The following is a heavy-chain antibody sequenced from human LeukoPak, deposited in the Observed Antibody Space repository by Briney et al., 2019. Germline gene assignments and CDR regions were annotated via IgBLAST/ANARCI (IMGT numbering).Heavy chain of an antibody. CDR3: ARVASSGYYTFFDY. V-gene: IGHV4-59*11. D-gene: IGHD3-22*01. CDR1: GGSISSHN. Sequence: PSETLSLTCTVSGGSISSHNWNWIRQPPGKGLEWIGDIYNSGSPNYNPSLKSRVTISVDTSKNQFSLKLSSVTAADTAVYYCARVASSGYYTFFDYWGQGTLVTVSS. J-gene: IGHJ4*02. CDR2: IYNSGSP.